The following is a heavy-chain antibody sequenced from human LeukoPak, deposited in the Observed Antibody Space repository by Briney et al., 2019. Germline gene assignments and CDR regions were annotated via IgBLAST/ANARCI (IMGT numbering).Heavy chain of an antibody. CDR3: ASSRYYGDYYFDY. CDR2: IYHSGST. Sequence: SETLSLTCTVSGYSISSGYYWGWIRQPPGKGLEWIGSIYHSGSTYYNPSLKSRVTISLDTSKNQFSLKLSSVTAADTAVYYCASSRYYGDYYFDYWGQGTLVTVSS. CDR1: GYSISSGYY. D-gene: IGHD4-17*01. V-gene: IGHV4-38-2*02. J-gene: IGHJ4*02.